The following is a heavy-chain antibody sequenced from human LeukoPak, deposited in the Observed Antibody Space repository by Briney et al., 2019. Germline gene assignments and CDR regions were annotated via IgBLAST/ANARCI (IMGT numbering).Heavy chain of an antibody. Sequence: PGGSLRLSCAASGFTFSSYSMNWVRQAPGKGLEWVSSISSSSSSYIYYADSVKGRFTISRDNAKNSLYLQMNSLRAEDTAVYYCARDSIAAAGTNYGMDVWGQGTTVTVSS. D-gene: IGHD6-13*01. CDR1: GFTFSSYS. V-gene: IGHV3-21*01. CDR3: ARDSIAAAGTNYGMDV. CDR2: ISSSSSSYI. J-gene: IGHJ6*02.